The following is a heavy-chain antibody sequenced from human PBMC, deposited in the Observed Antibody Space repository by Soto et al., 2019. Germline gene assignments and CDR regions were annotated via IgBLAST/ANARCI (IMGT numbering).Heavy chain of an antibody. J-gene: IGHJ3*02. CDR3: ARERSSTRLPPISVSDAFDI. V-gene: IGHV4-59*08. Sequence: SETLSLTCTVSGGSISSYYWSWIRQPPGKGLEWIGYIYYSGSTNYNPSLKSRVTISVDTSKNQFSLKLSSVTAADTAVYYCARERSSTRLPPISVSDAFDIWGQGTMVTVSS. CDR2: IYYSGST. D-gene: IGHD2-2*01. CDR1: GGSISSYY.